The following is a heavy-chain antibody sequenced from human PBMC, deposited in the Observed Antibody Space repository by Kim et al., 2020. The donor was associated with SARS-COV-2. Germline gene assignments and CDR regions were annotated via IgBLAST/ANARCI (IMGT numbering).Heavy chain of an antibody. J-gene: IGHJ6*02. CDR2: ISSSSSYT. CDR1: GFTFSDYY. Sequence: GGSLRLSCAASGFTFSDYYMSWIRQAPGKGLEWVSYISSSSSYTNYADSVKGRFTISRDNAKNSLYLQMNSLRAEDTAVYYCARKVGVTRGAMDVWGQGTTVTVSS. V-gene: IGHV3-11*06. CDR3: ARKVGVTRGAMDV. D-gene: IGHD1-26*01.